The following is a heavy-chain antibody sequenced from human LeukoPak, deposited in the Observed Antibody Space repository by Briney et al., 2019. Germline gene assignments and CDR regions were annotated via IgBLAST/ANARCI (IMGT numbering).Heavy chain of an antibody. CDR2: INHSGST. D-gene: IGHD4-17*01. Sequence: KPSETLSLTCAVYGGSFSGYYWSWIRQPPGKGLEWIGEINHSGSTNYNPSLKSRVTISVDTSKNQFSLNLRSVTAADTAVYYCASPTTVTTSAYRAFDIWGQGTMVTVSA. CDR3: ASPTTVTTSAYRAFDI. J-gene: IGHJ3*02. CDR1: GGSFSGYY. V-gene: IGHV4-34*01.